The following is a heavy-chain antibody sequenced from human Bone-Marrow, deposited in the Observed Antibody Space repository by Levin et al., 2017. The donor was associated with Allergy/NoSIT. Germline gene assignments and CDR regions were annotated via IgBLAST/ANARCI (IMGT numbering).Heavy chain of an antibody. CDR3: ARPLEGSDYYYGMDV. V-gene: IGHV5-51*07. CDR2: IYPGDSDT. Sequence: KVSCKGSGYIFTNYWIGWVHQMPGKGLEWMGIIYPGDSDTRYSPSFQGQVTISADKSISTAYLQWSSLKASDTAIYYCARPLEGSDYYYGMDVWGQGTTVTVSS. D-gene: IGHD3-10*01. J-gene: IGHJ6*02. CDR1: GYIFTNYW.